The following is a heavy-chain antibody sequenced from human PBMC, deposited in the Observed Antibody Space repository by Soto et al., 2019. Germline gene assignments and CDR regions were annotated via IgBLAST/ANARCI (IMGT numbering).Heavy chain of an antibody. V-gene: IGHV1-69*01. CDR2: IIPIFGTA. Sequence: QVQLVQSGAEVKKPGSSVKVSCKASGGTFSSYAISWVRQAPGQGLEWMGGIIPIFGTANYAQKFQGRVTITADESTSTAYMELSSLRSEDTAVYYCVRAIRIYGDYALDAFDIWGQGTMVTVSS. D-gene: IGHD4-17*01. CDR1: GGTFSSYA. J-gene: IGHJ3*02. CDR3: VRAIRIYGDYALDAFDI.